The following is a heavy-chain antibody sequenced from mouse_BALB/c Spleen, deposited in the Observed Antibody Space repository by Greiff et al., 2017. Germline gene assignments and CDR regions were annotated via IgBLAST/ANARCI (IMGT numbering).Heavy chain of an antibody. CDR2: ISSGGST. Sequence: EVMLVESGGGLVKPGGSLKLSCAASGFTFSSCAMSWVRQTPEKRLEWVASISSGGSTYYPDSVKGRFTISRDNARNILYLQMSSLRSEDTAMYYCAREGGSPAWFAYWGQGTLVTVSA. CDR3: AREGGSPAWFAY. V-gene: IGHV5-6-5*01. CDR1: GFTFSSCA. J-gene: IGHJ3*01.